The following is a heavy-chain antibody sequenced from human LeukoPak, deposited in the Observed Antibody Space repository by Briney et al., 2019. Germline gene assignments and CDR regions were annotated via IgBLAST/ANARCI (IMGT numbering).Heavy chain of an antibody. D-gene: IGHD2-15*01. CDR2: IYYSGST. Sequence: SETLSLTCTVSGGSISSYYWSWMRQPPGKGLEWIGYIYYSGSTNYNPSLKSRVTISVDTSKNQFSLKLTSVTAADTAFYYCARVGGGNYYYYGMDVWGQGTTVTVSS. CDR3: ARVGGGNYYYYGMDV. V-gene: IGHV4-59*08. CDR1: GGSISSYY. J-gene: IGHJ6*02.